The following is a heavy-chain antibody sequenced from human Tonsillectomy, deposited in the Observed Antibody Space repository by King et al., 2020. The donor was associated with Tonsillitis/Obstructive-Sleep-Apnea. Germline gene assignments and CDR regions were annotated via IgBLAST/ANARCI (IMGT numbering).Heavy chain of an antibody. V-gene: IGHV1-69*01. J-gene: IGHJ6*03. Sequence: VQLVESGAEVKKPGSSVRVSCKPSGGTFNTYPIICVRQAPGQGLEWMGGSIPVFGTPNYAQKFHGRVTITADESKSTAYMELSSLRSEDTAVYYCARGSRTTDYYYYHYMDVWGKGTTVTVSS. CDR3: ARGSRTTDYYYYHYMDV. CDR2: SIPVFGTP. CDR1: GGTFNTYP. D-gene: IGHD4-11*01.